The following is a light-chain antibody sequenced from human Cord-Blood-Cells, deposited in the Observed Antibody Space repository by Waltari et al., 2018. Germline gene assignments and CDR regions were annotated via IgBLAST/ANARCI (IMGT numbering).Light chain of an antibody. CDR2: GAS. Sequence: DIVLTQSPGTLSLSPGERATLSCRASQSVSSSYLAWYQQKPVQAPRLLIYGASSRATGIPGRFSGSASGTDFTLTISRLEPEDFAVYYCQQYGSSYTFGQGTKLEIK. CDR1: QSVSSSY. J-gene: IGKJ2*01. V-gene: IGKV3-20*01. CDR3: QQYGSSYT.